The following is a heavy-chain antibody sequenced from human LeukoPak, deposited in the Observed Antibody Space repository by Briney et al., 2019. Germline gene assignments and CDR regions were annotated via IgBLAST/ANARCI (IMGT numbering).Heavy chain of an antibody. D-gene: IGHD1-26*01. V-gene: IGHV1-8*01. CDR2: MNPNSGNT. Sequence: ASVKVSCKASGYTFTSYDINWVRQATGQGLEWMGWMNPNSGNTNYAQKLQGRVTMTTDTSTSTAYMELRSLRSDDTAVYYCARGAWEPNGYWGQGTLVTVSS. CDR1: GYTFTSYD. J-gene: IGHJ4*02. CDR3: ARGAWEPNGY.